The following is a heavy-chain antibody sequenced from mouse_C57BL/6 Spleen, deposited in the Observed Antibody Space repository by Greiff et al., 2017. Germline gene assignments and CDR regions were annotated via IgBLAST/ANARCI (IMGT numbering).Heavy chain of an antibody. CDR3: ARVGGSSYPFDY. V-gene: IGHV1-7*01. D-gene: IGHD1-1*01. J-gene: IGHJ2*01. CDR2: INPSSGYT. Sequence: QVQLQQSGAELAKPGASVKLSCKASGYTFTSYWMHWVKQRPGQGLEWIGYINPSSGYTKYNQKFKAKATLTADKSSSTAYMQLSSLAYEDSAVYYCARVGGSSYPFDYWGQGTTLTVSS. CDR1: GYTFTSYW.